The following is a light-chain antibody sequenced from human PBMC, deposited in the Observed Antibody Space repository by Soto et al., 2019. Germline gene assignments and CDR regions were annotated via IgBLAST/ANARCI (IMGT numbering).Light chain of an antibody. CDR3: SSYTSSSLLWV. CDR2: EVS. Sequence: QSALTQPPSASGSPGQSVTISCTGTSSDVGGYKYVSWYQQHPGKAPKLMIFEVSNRPSGVSNRFSGSKSGNTASLTISGLQAEDEADYYCSSYTSSSLLWVFGGGTQLTVL. J-gene: IGLJ3*02. V-gene: IGLV2-14*01. CDR1: SSDVGGYKY.